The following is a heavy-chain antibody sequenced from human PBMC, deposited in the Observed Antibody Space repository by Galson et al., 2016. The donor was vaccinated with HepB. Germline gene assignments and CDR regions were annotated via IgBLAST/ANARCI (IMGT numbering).Heavy chain of an antibody. CDR1: AFNFNNYD. J-gene: IGHJ6*02. Sequence: SLRLSCAASAFNFNNYDIHWVRQAPGKGLEWVTIISSDGTHQDYVDSVKGRFAISRDDSTNTVSLQMNSLRYEDTAVYYCAKAATPVFYYHGMDVWGQGTTVTVSS. CDR3: AKAATPVFYYHGMDV. CDR2: ISSDGTHQ. V-gene: IGHV3-30*18.